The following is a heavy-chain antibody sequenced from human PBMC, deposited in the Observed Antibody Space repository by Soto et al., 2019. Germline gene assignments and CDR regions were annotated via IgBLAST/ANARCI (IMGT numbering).Heavy chain of an antibody. J-gene: IGHJ4*02. D-gene: IGHD1-1*01. V-gene: IGHV1-3*01. CDR1: GYTFIGYA. Sequence: ASVKVSCKASGYTFIGYAMHWVRQAPGQRLEWMGWINPGNGNTKYSQKFQGRVTITRDTSATTAYMEVSSLSSEDTAVYYCARDIDGTLYCWGQGTPVTVSS. CDR3: ARDIDGTLYC. CDR2: INPGNGNT.